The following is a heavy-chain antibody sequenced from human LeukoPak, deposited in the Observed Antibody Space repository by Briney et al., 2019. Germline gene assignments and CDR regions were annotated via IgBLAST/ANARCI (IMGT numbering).Heavy chain of an antibody. CDR3: ASNTYGDYVSFDY. CDR1: GFTFSDYE. J-gene: IGHJ4*02. D-gene: IGHD4-17*01. V-gene: IGHV3-48*03. CDR2: MSSSGNVK. Sequence: GGSLRLSCGASGFTFSDYEMNWVRQPPGKGLEWVSYMSSSGNVKYYADSVKGRFTISRDNAKNSLYLQMNSLRAEDTAVYYCASNTYGDYVSFDYWGQGTLVIVSS.